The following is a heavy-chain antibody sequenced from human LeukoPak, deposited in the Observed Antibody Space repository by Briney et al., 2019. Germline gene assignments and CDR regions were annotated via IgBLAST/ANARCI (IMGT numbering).Heavy chain of an antibody. CDR3: AKDRGGSSWFLYFDY. V-gene: IGHV3-23*01. CDR2: ISGSGGST. CDR1: GFTVSSNY. D-gene: IGHD6-13*01. Sequence: GGSLRLSCAASGFTVSSNYMSWVRQAPGKGLEWVSAISGSGGSTYYADSVKGRFTISRDNSKNTLYLQMNSLRAEDTAVYYCAKDRGGSSWFLYFDYWGQGTLVTVSS. J-gene: IGHJ4*02.